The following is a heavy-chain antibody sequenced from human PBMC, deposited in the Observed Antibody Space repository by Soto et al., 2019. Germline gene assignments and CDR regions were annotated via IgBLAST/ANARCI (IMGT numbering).Heavy chain of an antibody. J-gene: IGHJ6*02. CDR1: GFTFSSYW. CDR2: IKQDGSEK. V-gene: IGHV3-7*01. CDR3: ARDKYYYGSGSYSPLYYYYYGMDV. D-gene: IGHD3-10*01. Sequence: GGSLRLSCAASGFTFSSYWMSWVRQAPGKGLEWVANIKQDGSEKYYVDSVKGRFTISRDNAKNSLYLQMNSLRAEDTAAYYCARDKYYYGSGSYSPLYYYYYGMDVWGQGTTVTVSS.